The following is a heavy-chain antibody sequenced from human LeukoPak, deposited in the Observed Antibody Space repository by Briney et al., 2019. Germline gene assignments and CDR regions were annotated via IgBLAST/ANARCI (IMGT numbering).Heavy chain of an antibody. CDR3: ATQYCSSTSCYPYWVDY. J-gene: IGHJ4*02. Sequence: GASVTVSCTASGYTFTSYGISWVRQAPGQGLEWMGWISAYNGNTNYAQKLQGRVTMTTDTSTSTAYMELRSLRPDDTAVYYCATQYCSSTSCYPYWVDYWGQGTLVTVSS. CDR1: GYTFTSYG. D-gene: IGHD2-2*01. CDR2: ISAYNGNT. V-gene: IGHV1-18*01.